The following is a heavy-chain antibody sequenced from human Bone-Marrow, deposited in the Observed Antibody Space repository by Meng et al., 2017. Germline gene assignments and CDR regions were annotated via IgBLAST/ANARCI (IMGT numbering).Heavy chain of an antibody. Sequence: GSLRLSCTVSGGSISGHFWSWIRQPPGKGLEWIGYIYYSGSTNYNPSLKSRATISVDTSKNQFSLKLSSVTAADTAVYYCARERGEYYYDSSGYYYPGNFDYWGQGTLVTVSS. CDR1: GGSISGHF. CDR2: IYYSGST. D-gene: IGHD3-22*01. CDR3: ARERGEYYYDSSGYYYPGNFDY. V-gene: IGHV4-59*11. J-gene: IGHJ4*02.